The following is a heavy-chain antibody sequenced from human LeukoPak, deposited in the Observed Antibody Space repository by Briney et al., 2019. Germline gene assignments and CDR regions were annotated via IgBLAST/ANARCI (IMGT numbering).Heavy chain of an antibody. CDR1: GLRFNSFW. D-gene: IGHD3-22*01. CDR2: IWPGDSDT. CDR3: ARRLRDSGGYFLYNFDY. J-gene: IGHJ4*02. Sequence: GESLETPFKGPGLRFNSFWIARVPQMPGKGLEWMRIIWPGDSDTRYSPSFQGQVILSADKSISTDYLQWSSLKASDTAMYYGARRLRDSGGYFLYNFDYWGQGTLVTVSS. V-gene: IGHV5-51*01.